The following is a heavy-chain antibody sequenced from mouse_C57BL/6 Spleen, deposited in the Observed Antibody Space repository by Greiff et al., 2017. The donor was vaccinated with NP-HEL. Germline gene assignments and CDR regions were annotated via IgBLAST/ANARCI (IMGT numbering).Heavy chain of an antibody. CDR2: IHPSDSDT. D-gene: IGHD1-1*01. CDR1: GYTFTSYW. CDR3: AKIYYYGSSGAY. Sequence: VQLQQPGAELVKPGASVKVSCKASGYTFTSYWMHWVKQRPGQGLEWIGRIHPSDSDTNYNQKFKGKATLTVDKSSSTAYMQLSSLTSEDSAVYYCAKIYYYGSSGAYWGQGTLVTVSA. V-gene: IGHV1-74*01. J-gene: IGHJ3*01.